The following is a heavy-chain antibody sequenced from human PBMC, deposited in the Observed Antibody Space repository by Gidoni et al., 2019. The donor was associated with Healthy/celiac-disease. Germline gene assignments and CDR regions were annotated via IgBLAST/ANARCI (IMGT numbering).Heavy chain of an antibody. V-gene: IGHV3-21*01. D-gene: IGHD3-3*01. Sequence: EVQLVESGGGLVKPGGSLRLSWAASGFTFSSYRMTWVRQAPGKGLEWVSSISSSSSYIYYADSVKGRFTISRDNAKNSLYLQMNSLRAEDTAVYYCARGHMGNYDFWSGYYTVGSYFDYWGQGTLVTVSS. CDR3: ARGHMGNYDFWSGYYTVGSYFDY. CDR1: GFTFSSYR. CDR2: ISSSSSYI. J-gene: IGHJ4*02.